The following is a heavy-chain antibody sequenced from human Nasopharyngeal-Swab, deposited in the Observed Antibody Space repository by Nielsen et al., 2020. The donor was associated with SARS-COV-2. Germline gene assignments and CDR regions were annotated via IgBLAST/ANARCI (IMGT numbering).Heavy chain of an antibody. Sequence: GESLKISCTASGFTFGDYAMNWFRQAQGKGLEWVTYIRNKDYGGTTAYAASVRGRFTISRDDSKNIAYLQMNSLTTEDTAVYYCTRDFPFSVDTATRGYMDVWGKGTTVTVSS. CDR1: GFTFGDYA. CDR3: TRDFPFSVDTATRGYMDV. D-gene: IGHD5-18*01. J-gene: IGHJ6*03. V-gene: IGHV3-49*03. CDR2: IRNKDYGGTT.